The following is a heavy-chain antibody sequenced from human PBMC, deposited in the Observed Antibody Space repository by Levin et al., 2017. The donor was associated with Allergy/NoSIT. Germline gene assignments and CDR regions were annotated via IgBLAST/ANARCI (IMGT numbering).Heavy chain of an antibody. D-gene: IGHD1-26*01. CDR1: GGSISSYY. CDR3: ARDRRRIVVGATAGEFDP. V-gene: IGHV4-59*01. Sequence: PSETLSLTCTVSGGSISSYYWSWIRQPPGKGLEWIGYIYYSGSTNYNPSLKSRVTISVDTSKNQFSLKLSSVTAADTAVYYCARDRRRIVVGATAGEFDPWGQGTLVTVSS. CDR2: IYYSGST. J-gene: IGHJ5*02.